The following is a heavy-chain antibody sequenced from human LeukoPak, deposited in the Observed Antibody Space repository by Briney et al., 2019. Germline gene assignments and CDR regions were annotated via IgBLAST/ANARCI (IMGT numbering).Heavy chain of an antibody. V-gene: IGHV4-59*01. D-gene: IGHD3-22*01. J-gene: IGHJ5*01. CDR3: ARGPYYDSSGFDW. Sequence: PSETLSLTCTVSGGSISSYYWSWIRQPPGKGLEWIGYIYYSGSTNYKPSLKSRVTISVDRSRNQFSLKLSPVTAADTAVYYCARGPYYDSSGFDWWGQGTLVTVSS. CDR1: GGSISSYY. CDR2: IYYSGST.